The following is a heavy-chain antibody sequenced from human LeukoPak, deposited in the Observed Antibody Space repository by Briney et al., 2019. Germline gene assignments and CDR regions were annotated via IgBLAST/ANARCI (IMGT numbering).Heavy chain of an antibody. D-gene: IGHD4-17*01. CDR3: ARVIYGDYESGNGVIIDY. V-gene: IGHV1-18*01. CDR1: GYTFTSYG. CDR2: ISAYNGNT. J-gene: IGHJ4*02. Sequence: ASVKVSCKASGYTFTSYGISWVRQAPGQGLEWMGWISAYNGNTNYAQILQGRVTMTTDTSTSTAYMELSSLRSEDTAVYYCARVIYGDYESGNGVIIDYWGQGTLVTVSS.